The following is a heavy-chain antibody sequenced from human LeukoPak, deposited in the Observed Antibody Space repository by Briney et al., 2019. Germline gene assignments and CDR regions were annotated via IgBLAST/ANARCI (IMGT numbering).Heavy chain of an antibody. J-gene: IGHJ4*02. Sequence: GGSLRLSCAASGFTVSSNYMSWVRQAPGKGLEWVSAISGSGGSTYYADSVKGRFTISRDNSKNTLYLQMNSLRAEDTAVYYCAKQSTGTGHFDYWGQGTLVTVSS. CDR1: GFTVSSNY. CDR2: ISGSGGST. D-gene: IGHD1-1*01. V-gene: IGHV3-23*01. CDR3: AKQSTGTGHFDY.